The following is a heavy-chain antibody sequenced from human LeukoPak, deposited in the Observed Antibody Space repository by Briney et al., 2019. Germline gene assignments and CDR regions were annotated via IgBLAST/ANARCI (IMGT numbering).Heavy chain of an antibody. CDR1: GFTFSSHW. V-gene: IGHV3-7*04. Sequence: PGESLRLSCAASGFTFSSHWMTWVRQAPGKGLEWVANIKEDGSEKYYVDPVKGRFTISRDNAKDSLYVQMNSLRAEDTAMYYCARWGYSNGWSYIDYWGQGTLVTVSS. CDR2: IKEDGSEK. D-gene: IGHD6-19*01. J-gene: IGHJ4*02. CDR3: ARWGYSNGWSYIDY.